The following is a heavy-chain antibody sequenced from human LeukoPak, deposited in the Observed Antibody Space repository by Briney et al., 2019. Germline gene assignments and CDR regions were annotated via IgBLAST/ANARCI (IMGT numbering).Heavy chain of an antibody. V-gene: IGHV4-59*08. CDR3: ARGLSGFVANDY. CDR2: IHYTGTT. CDR1: GGSFSPYY. J-gene: IGHJ4*02. D-gene: IGHD5-12*01. Sequence: SETLSLTCTVSGGSFSPYYWSWIRQPPGKGLALIGHIHYTGTTYYNASLRSRTIISLETSKNQFSLRLTSVTAADTAVYHCARGLSGFVANDYWGQGILVTVSS.